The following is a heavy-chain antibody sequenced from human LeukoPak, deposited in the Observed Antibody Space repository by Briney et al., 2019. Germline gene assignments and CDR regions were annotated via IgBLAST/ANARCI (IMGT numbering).Heavy chain of an antibody. V-gene: IGHV1-46*01. CDR2: INPSGGST. J-gene: IGHJ4*02. CDR3: ATYDYVWGSYRNTVFDY. CDR1: GYTFTSYY. D-gene: IGHD3-16*02. Sequence: ASVKVSCKASGYTFTSYYMHWVRQAPGQGLEWMGIINPSGGSTSYAQKFQGRVTMTRDTSTSTVYMELSSLRSEDTAVYYCATYDYVWGSYRNTVFDYWGQGTLVTVSS.